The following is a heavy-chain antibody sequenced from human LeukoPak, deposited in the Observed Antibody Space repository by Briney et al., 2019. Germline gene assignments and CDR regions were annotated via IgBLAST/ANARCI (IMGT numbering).Heavy chain of an antibody. J-gene: IGHJ6*03. CDR2: IYYSGST. CDR3: ARDGRSGSYYYYMDV. D-gene: IGHD1-26*01. CDR1: GGSISSYY. V-gene: IGHV4-59*01. Sequence: SETLSLTCTVSGGSISSYYWSWIRQPPGRGLEWIGYIYYSGSTNYNPSLKSRLTISVDTSKYQFSLKLSSVTAADTAVYYCARDGRSGSYYYYMDVWGKGTTVTVSS.